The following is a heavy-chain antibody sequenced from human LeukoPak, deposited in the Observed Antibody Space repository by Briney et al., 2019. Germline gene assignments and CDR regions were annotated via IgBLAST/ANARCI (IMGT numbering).Heavy chain of an antibody. CDR2: ISSSSSYT. Sequence: GGSLRLSCAASGFTFSDYYMSWIRQAPGKGLEWVSYISSSSSYTNYADSVKGRFTISRDNAESSLYLQMNSLRAEDTAVYYCARPVYYYYGMDVWGKGTTVTVSS. CDR1: GFTFSDYY. V-gene: IGHV3-11*03. J-gene: IGHJ6*04. CDR3: ARPVYYYYGMDV.